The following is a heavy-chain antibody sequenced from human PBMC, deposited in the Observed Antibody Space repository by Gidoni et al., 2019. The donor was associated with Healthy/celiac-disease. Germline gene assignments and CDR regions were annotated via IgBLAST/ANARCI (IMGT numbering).Heavy chain of an antibody. CDR2: IRYDGSNK. Sequence: QVQLVASGGGVVQPGGSLRLSCAASGFPFRSHGMHWVRQAPGKGLEWVAFIRYDGSNKYYADSVKGRFTISRDNSKNTLYLQMNSLRAEDTAVYYCAKDASPSSGYYSWGDYWGQGTLVTVSS. D-gene: IGHD3-22*01. CDR3: AKDASPSSGYYSWGDY. CDR1: GFPFRSHG. V-gene: IGHV3-30*02. J-gene: IGHJ4*02.